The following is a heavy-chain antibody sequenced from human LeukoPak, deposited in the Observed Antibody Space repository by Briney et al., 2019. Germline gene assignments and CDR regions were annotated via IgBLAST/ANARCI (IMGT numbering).Heavy chain of an antibody. Sequence: GGSLRLSCAVSGFTFRTYWMHWVRQAPGKGLEWVGRIKSKTDGGTTDYAAPVKGRFTISRDDSKNTLYLQMNSLKTEDTAVYYCTTTPTKYYDFWSAYNDYWGQGTLVTVSS. CDR2: IKSKTDGGTT. V-gene: IGHV3-15*07. J-gene: IGHJ4*02. CDR1: GFTFRTYW. CDR3: TTTPTKYYDFWSAYNDY. D-gene: IGHD3-3*01.